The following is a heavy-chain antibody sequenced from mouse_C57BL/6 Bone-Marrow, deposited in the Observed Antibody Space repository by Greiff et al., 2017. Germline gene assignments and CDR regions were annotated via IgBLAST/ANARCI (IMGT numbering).Heavy chain of an antibody. Sequence: EVQLQESGAELVRPGASVKLSCTASGFNIKDDYMHWVKPRPEQGLEWIGWIDPENGDTDYASKFQGKATITADTSSNTAYLQLSSMTSEDTASDYCTTGGSSYYGYFDVWGTGTTVTVSS. D-gene: IGHD1-1*01. CDR2: IDPENGDT. CDR3: TTGGSSYYGYFDV. J-gene: IGHJ1*03. V-gene: IGHV14-4*01. CDR1: GFNIKDDY.